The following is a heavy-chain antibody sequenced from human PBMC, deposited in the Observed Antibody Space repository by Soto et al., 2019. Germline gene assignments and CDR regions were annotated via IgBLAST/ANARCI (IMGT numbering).Heavy chain of an antibody. CDR2: MNPNSGNT. J-gene: IGHJ4*02. D-gene: IGHD4-17*01. V-gene: IGHV1-8*01. CDR3: ARELDPYYGGNSLSLDY. CDR1: GYTFTSYD. Sequence: ASVKVSCKASGYTFTSYDINWVRQATGQGLEWMGWMNPNSGNTKYSQKFQGRVTITRDTSASTAYMELSSLRSEDTAVYFCARELDPYYGGNSLSLDYWGQGTQVTVSS.